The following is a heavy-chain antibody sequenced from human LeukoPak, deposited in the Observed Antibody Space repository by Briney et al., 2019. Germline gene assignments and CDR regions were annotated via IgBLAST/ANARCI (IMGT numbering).Heavy chain of an antibody. Sequence: PGGSLRLSCAASGFTFSNARMSWVRQAPGKGLEWIGRIKSITDGGTTVYAAPVKDRFTISRDDSKNTLYLQMNSLKTEDTAVYYCTTAPAAYTFDSWGQGTLVTVSS. D-gene: IGHD3-16*01. CDR3: TTAPAAYTFDS. CDR2: IKSITDGGTT. V-gene: IGHV3-15*01. CDR1: GFTFSNAR. J-gene: IGHJ4*02.